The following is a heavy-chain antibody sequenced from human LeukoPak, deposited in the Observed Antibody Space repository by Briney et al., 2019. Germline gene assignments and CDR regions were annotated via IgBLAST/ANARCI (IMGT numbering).Heavy chain of an antibody. CDR1: GGSFSGYY. Sequence: SETLSLTCAVYGGSFSGYYWSWIRQPPGKGLEWIGEINHSGSTNYNPSLKSRVTISVDASKNQFSPKLSSVTAADTAVFYCARHRAEMATITDDAFDMWGQGTMVTVSS. V-gene: IGHV4-34*01. CDR3: ARHRAEMATITDDAFDM. J-gene: IGHJ3*02. CDR2: INHSGST. D-gene: IGHD5-24*01.